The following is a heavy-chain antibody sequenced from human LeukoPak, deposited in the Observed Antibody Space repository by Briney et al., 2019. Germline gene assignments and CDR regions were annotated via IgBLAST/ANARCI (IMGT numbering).Heavy chain of an antibody. CDR2: INPNSGGT. D-gene: IGHD2-15*01. J-gene: IGHJ1*01. V-gene: IGHV1-2*02. CDR1: GYTFTGYY. Sequence: ASVEVSCKASGYTFTGYYMHWVRQAPGQGLEWMGWINPNSGGTNYAQKFQGRVTMTRDTSISTAYMELSRLRSDDTAVYYCARGRRYCSGGSCPEYFQHWGHGTLVTVSS. CDR3: ARGRRYCSGGSCPEYFQH.